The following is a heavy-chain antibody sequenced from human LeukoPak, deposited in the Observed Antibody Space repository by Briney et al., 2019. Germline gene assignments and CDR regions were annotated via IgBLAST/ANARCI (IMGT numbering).Heavy chain of an antibody. V-gene: IGHV4-59*12. CDR2: IYYSGST. D-gene: IGHD5-12*01. Sequence: PSETLSLTCTVSGGSISSYYWSWIRQPPGKGLEWIGYIYYSGSTNYGPSLKSRVTMSLDTSKNQFSLRLNSLTAADTAVYYCARRSSGSSASAFDIWGQGTVVSVSS. J-gene: IGHJ3*02. CDR3: ARRSSGSSASAFDI. CDR1: GGSISSYY.